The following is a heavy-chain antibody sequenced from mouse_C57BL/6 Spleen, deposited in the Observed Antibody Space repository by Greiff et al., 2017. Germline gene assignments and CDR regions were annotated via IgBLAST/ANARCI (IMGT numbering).Heavy chain of an antibody. CDR3: ARSPLGIRQDWYFDV. CDR1: GFTFSSYG. V-gene: IGHV5-6*01. Sequence: EVKLMESGGDLVKPGGSLKLSCAASGFTFSSYGMSWVRQTPDKRLEWVATISSGGSYTYYPDSVKGRFTISRDNAKNTLYLQMSSLKSEDTAMYYCARSPLGIRQDWYFDVWGTGTTVTVSS. CDR2: ISSGGSYT. D-gene: IGHD2-12*01. J-gene: IGHJ1*03.